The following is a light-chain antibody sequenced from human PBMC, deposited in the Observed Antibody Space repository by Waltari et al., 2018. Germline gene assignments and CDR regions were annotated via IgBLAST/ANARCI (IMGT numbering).Light chain of an antibody. CDR2: SNY. CDR1: RSHIANNS. J-gene: IGLJ3*02. CDR3: AVWDDTLSAWV. Sequence: QSVLTQPPSASGTPGQRVTMSCSGGRSHIANNSVLWYQQLPGTAPRLLMYSNYQRPSGVPDRFSGSKSGTSASLAISGLRSDDEADYYCAVWDDTLSAWVFGGGTRVTVL. V-gene: IGLV1-47*01.